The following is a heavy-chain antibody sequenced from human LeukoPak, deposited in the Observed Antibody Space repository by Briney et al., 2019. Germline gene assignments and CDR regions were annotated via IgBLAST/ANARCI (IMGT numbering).Heavy chain of an antibody. CDR1: GGTFSSYA. J-gene: IGHJ5*02. V-gene: IGHV1-69*06. Sequence: ASVKVTCTASGGTFSSYAISWVRQAPAQGLEWMGRIIPIFCTANYAQKFQGRVTITADKSTSTAYMELSSMRSEDTAVYYCARVGDGYSNVNWDSFDPWGQGTLVTVSS. CDR2: IIPIFCTA. CDR3: ARVGDGYSNVNWDSFDP. D-gene: IGHD5-24*01.